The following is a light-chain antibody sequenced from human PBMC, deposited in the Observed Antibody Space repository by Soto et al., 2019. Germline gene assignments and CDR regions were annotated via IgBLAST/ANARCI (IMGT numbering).Light chain of an antibody. Sequence: AIQLTQSPSSLSASVGDRVTITCRASQGISSALAWYQQKPGKAPKLLIYDASSLESGVPSRFSGSGSGTDFTLTISSLQPEDFATYYCQQFNSYPHGLGQGTRLEIK. CDR1: QGISSA. CDR3: QQFNSYPHG. V-gene: IGKV1-13*02. CDR2: DAS. J-gene: IGKJ5*01.